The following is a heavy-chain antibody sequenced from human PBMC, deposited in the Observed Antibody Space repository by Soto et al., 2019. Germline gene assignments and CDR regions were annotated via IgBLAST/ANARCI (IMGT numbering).Heavy chain of an antibody. CDR2: IIPIFGTA. CDR1: GGTFSSYA. D-gene: IGHD6-6*01. Sequence: VASVKVSCKASGGTFSSYAISWVRQAPGQGLEWMGGIIPIFGTANYAQKFQGRVTITADESTSTAYMELSSLRSEDTAVYYCARGEYSSSSSPVYYFDYWGQGTLVTVSS. CDR3: ARGEYSSSSSPVYYFDY. V-gene: IGHV1-69*13. J-gene: IGHJ4*02.